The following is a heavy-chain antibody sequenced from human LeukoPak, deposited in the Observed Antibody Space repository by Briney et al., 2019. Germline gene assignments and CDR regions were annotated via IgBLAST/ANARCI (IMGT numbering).Heavy chain of an antibody. CDR3: ARRPSDWYSPIDY. V-gene: IGHV4-61*02. D-gene: IGHD6-19*01. Sequence: PSQTLSLTCTVSGGSISSGRYYWTWIRQPAGKGLEWIGRMYHTGSTMYNPSFRSRVTISVDTSKNQFSLKLNPVAAADTAVYYCARRPSDWYSPIDYWGPGTLVTVS. CDR2: MYHTGST. CDR1: GGSISSGRYY. J-gene: IGHJ4*02.